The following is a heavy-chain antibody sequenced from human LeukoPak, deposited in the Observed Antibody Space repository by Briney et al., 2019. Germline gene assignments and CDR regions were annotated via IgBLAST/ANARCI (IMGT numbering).Heavy chain of an antibody. CDR2: ISSSGSTI. CDR1: GFTFSDYY. V-gene: IGHV3-11*01. CDR3: ARALSWHCSSTSCYIEGTGWFDP. D-gene: IGHD2-2*02. J-gene: IGHJ5*02. Sequence: GGSLRLSCAASGFTFSDYYMSWIRQAPGKGLEWVSYISSSGSTIYYADSVKGRFTISRDNAKNSLYLQMNSLRAEDTAVYYCARALSWHCSSTSCYIEGTGWFDPWGQGTLVTVSS.